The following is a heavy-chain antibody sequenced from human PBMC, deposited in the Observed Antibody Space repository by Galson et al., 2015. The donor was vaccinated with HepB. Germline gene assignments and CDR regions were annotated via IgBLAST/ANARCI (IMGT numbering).Heavy chain of an antibody. J-gene: IGHJ4*02. CDR3: ARADTTVVVWPSYFDY. Sequence: SGAEVKKPGESLKISCKGSGYSFSSYWIGWVRQMPGKGLEWMGIIYVGDSDTKYSPAFQGQVTISADESISTAYLQWSSLKASDTAIYYCARADTTVVVWPSYFDYWGQGTLLTVSS. CDR2: IYVGDSDT. CDR1: GYSFSSYW. D-gene: IGHD2-2*01. V-gene: IGHV5-51*01.